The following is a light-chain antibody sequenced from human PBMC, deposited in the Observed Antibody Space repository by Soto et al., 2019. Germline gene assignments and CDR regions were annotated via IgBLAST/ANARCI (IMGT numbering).Light chain of an antibody. CDR3: SSYTDSSGRV. V-gene: IGLV2-14*01. CDR1: SSDVGGYNY. Sequence: QSALTQPASVSGSPGQSITISCTGTSSDVGGYNYVSWYQQHPGKAPKVIIYEVSHRPSGVSYRFSGSKSGNTASLTISGLQAEDEADYYCSSYTDSSGRVFGGGTKLTVL. CDR2: EVS. J-gene: IGLJ3*02.